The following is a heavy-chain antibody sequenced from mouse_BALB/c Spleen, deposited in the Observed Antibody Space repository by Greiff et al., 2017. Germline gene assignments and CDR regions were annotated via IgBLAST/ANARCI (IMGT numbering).Heavy chain of an antibody. V-gene: IGHV14-3*02. CDR3: ARDYDPSYYAMDY. D-gene: IGHD2-4*01. Sequence: VQLQQSGAELVKPGASVKLSCTASGFNIKDTYMHWVKQRPEQGLEWIGRIDPANGNTKYDPKFQGKATITADTSSNTAYLQLSSLTSEDTAVYYCARDYDPSYYAMDYWGQGTSVTVSS. CDR2: IDPANGNT. CDR1: GFNIKDTY. J-gene: IGHJ4*01.